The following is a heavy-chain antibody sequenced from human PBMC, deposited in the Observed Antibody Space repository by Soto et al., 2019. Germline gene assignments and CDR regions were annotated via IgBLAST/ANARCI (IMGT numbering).Heavy chain of an antibody. CDR3: ARDGLTFGGD. D-gene: IGHD3-16*01. J-gene: IGHJ4*02. CDR2: ISSSSAYI. V-gene: IGHV3-21*06. Sequence: EVHLVEAGGGLVKPGVSLTLSCAASGFTFGSFTLNWVRQAPGKGLEWVSSISSSSAYIYYAESVKGRFTISRDNVRSTLYLQMNSLRLDDTAVYFCARDGLTFGGDWGQGTLVAVSS. CDR1: GFTFGSFT.